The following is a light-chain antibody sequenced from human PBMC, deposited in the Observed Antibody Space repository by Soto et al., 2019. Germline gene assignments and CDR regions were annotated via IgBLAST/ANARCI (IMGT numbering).Light chain of an antibody. J-gene: IGKJ2*01. CDR3: QYYKSWPPRYT. CDR1: QSVSHA. V-gene: IGKV3-15*01. CDR2: DSS. Sequence: DILMTQSPSTLSVAPGDSATLSCRASQSVSHALTWYQHKPGQAPRLLIYDSSTRDIGVPARFSGSGSGTRLTLTISILKSEDFEVDSCQYYKSWPPRYTFGQGTKVQIK.